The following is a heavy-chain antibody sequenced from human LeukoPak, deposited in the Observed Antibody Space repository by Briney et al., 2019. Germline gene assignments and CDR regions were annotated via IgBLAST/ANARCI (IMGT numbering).Heavy chain of an antibody. CDR1: GYTFTSYY. CDR3: ARALRELYYFDY. V-gene: IGHV1-46*01. D-gene: IGHD3-10*01. Sequence: VASVKVSCKASGYTFTSYYMHWVRQAPGQGPEWMGIINPSGGSTSYAQKFQGRVTMTRDTSTSTVYMELSSLRSEDTAVYYCARALRELYYFDYWGQGTLVTVSS. CDR2: INPSGGST. J-gene: IGHJ4*02.